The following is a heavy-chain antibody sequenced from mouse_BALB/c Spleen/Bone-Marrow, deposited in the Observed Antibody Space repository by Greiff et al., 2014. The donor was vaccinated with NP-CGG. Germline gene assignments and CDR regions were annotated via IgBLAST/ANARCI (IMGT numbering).Heavy chain of an antibody. CDR2: IDPANGNT. Sequence: EVQLVESGAELVKPGASVKLSCTAPGFNIKDTYMHWVKQRPEQGLEWIVGIDPANGNTKYDPKFQGKATITADTSSNTAYLQLSSLTSEDTAVYYCAYYRYDEGGFAFWGQGTLVTVSA. J-gene: IGHJ3*01. V-gene: IGHV14-3*02. CDR1: GFNIKDTY. CDR3: AYYRYDEGGFAF. D-gene: IGHD2-14*01.